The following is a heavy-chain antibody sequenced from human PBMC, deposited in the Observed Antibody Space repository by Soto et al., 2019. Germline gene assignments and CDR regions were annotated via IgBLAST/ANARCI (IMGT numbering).Heavy chain of an antibody. CDR2: ISAYNGNT. D-gene: IGHD2-15*01. CDR1: GYTFTSYG. CDR3: ARAIRMGDIEVAAS. Sequence: AASVKVSCKASGYTFTSYGISWVRQAPGQGLEWMGWISAYNGNTNYAQKLQGRVTMTTDTSTSTAYMELRSLRSDDTAVYYCARAIRMGDIEVAASWGQGTLVPVSS. J-gene: IGHJ5*02. V-gene: IGHV1-18*01.